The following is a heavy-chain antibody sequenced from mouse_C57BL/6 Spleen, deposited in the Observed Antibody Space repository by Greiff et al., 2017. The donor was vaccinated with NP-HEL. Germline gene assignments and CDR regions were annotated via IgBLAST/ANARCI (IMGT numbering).Heavy chain of an antibody. CDR3: ARSYYGYYAMDY. CDR1: GYTFTSYW. J-gene: IGHJ4*01. D-gene: IGHD1-1*01. V-gene: IGHV1-55*01. Sequence: LVKPGASVKMSCKASGYTFTSYWITWVKQRPGQGLEWIGDIYPGSGSTNYNEKFKSKATLTVDTSSSTAYMQLSSLTSEDSAVYYCARSYYGYYAMDYWGQGTSVTVSS. CDR2: IYPGSGST.